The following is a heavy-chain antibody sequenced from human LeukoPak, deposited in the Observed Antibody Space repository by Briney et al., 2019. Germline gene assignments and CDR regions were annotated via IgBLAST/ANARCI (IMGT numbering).Heavy chain of an antibody. D-gene: IGHD6-13*01. CDR1: GFTFSENW. CDR3: AREEHRLAEAGTSAFDL. Sequence: GGSLRLSCIASGFTFSENWMHWVRQAPGKGLAWVSHINRDGGLTNYADSVKGRFTISRDNARNTVYLQMSSLRVEDTAIYFCAREEHRLAEAGTSAFDLGGQGTLVTVSP. CDR2: INRDGGLT. J-gene: IGHJ3*01. V-gene: IGHV3-74*01.